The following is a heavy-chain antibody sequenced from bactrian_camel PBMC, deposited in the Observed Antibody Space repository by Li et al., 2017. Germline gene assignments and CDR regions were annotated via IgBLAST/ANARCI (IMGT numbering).Heavy chain of an antibody. CDR1: TLDLAGRC. CDR2: ISARATET. D-gene: IGHD6*01. V-gene: IGHV3S1*01. J-gene: IGHJ4*01. Sequence: HVQLVESGGGSVQAGGSLRLSCEASTLDLAGRCVGWFRQLPGKGYEWVSGISARATETRYADSVKGRFTISRDNAKNMLYLQLNDLKLEDTAMYYCAEGRTEVPHDCCASKGTQVTVS.